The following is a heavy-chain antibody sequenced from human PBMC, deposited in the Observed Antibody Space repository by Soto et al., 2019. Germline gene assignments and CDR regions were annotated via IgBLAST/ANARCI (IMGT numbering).Heavy chain of an antibody. CDR2: ISWNTGSI. CDR1: GFTFADYA. V-gene: IGHV3-9*01. D-gene: IGHD3-16*02. J-gene: IGHJ4*02. CDR3: AKDKWEVSYYFDY. Sequence: EVQLVESGGGLVQPGRSLRLSCAASGFTFADYAMHWVRQAPGKGLEWVSGISWNTGSIGYADSVKGRFTISRDNAKNSLYLQTNSLRAEDTALYYCAKDKWEVSYYFDYWGQGTLVTVSS.